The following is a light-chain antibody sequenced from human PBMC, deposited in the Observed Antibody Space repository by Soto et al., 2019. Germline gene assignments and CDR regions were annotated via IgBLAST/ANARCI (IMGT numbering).Light chain of an antibody. V-gene: IGKV1-33*01. CDR3: QQYENLPVT. CDR1: QDIKQY. J-gene: IGKJ4*01. CDR2: DGS. Sequence: DIQMTQSPSSLSASVGDRITITCQASQDIKQYVNWYQQKPGKAPVLLIFDGSRLEAGAPSRFSGSGLGTEFSFTINSLQPEDFATYYCQQYENLPVTFGGGTKVEIK.